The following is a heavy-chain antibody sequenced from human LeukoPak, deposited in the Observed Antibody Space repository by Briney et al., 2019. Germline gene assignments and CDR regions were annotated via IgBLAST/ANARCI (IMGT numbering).Heavy chain of an antibody. J-gene: IGHJ6*02. Sequence: GESLKISCKGSGYRFTNYWIGWVRQMPGKGLEWMGIIYPGGSDASYSPSFQGQVTISVDKSITTAYLQWSSLKASDTAIYYCARYGSGGFYGMDVWGQGTTVIVSS. V-gene: IGHV5-51*01. CDR3: ARYGSGGFYGMDV. CDR1: GYRFTNYW. D-gene: IGHD3-10*01. CDR2: IYPGGSDA.